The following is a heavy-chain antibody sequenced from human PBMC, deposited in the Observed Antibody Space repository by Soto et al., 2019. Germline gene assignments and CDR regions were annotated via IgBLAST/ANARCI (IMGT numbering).Heavy chain of an antibody. CDR2: ISGGGGGT. CDR3: AKSGGVRVLDAFDV. J-gene: IGHJ3*01. Sequence: GSLRLSCAASGFTFSNSAMSWVRQAPGKGLEWISGISGGGGGTYFADSVKGRFTISRDNSKNTLYLQMSGLRAEDTALYYCAKSGGVRVLDAFDVWGPGTMVTVSS. D-gene: IGHD2-8*01. CDR1: GFTFSNSA. V-gene: IGHV3-23*01.